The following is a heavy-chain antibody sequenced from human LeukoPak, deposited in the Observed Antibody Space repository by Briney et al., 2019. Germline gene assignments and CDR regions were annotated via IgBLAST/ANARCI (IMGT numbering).Heavy chain of an antibody. J-gene: IGHJ6*03. V-gene: IGHV3-23*01. CDR3: AKDSEWFGDYYYYYMDV. CDR2: LSGSGGNT. D-gene: IGHD3-10*01. Sequence: GGSLRLSCAASGFTFSTYAMSWVRQAPGKGLEWVSSLSGSGGNTYYADSVKGRFTISRDNSKNTLYLQMNSLRAEDTAVYYCAKDSEWFGDYYYYYMDVWGKGTTVTISS. CDR1: GFTFSTYA.